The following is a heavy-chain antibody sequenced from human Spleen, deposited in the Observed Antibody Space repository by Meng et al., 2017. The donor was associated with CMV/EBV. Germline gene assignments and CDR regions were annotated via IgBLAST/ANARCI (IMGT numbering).Heavy chain of an antibody. CDR3: SLIPNTGSPLGG. J-gene: IGHJ4*02. Sequence: ASGFNFSGANIQWVRQASGKGLGWVGRIKRKTDSYATAYAASVTGRFTISRDDSKSPAYLQMNSLKIEDTAVYYCSLIPNTGSPLGGWGQGTLVTVSS. CDR2: IKRKTDSYAT. D-gene: IGHD3-16*01. V-gene: IGHV3-73*01. CDR1: GFNFSGAN.